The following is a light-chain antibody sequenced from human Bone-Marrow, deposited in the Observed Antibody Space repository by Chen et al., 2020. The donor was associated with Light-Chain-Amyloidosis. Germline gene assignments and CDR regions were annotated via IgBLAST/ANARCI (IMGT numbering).Light chain of an antibody. CDR3: SSYTITNTLV. Sequence: QSALTQPASVSGSPGQAINISCTGTSSDVGCDNHVSWYQQHPDKAPKLMIYEVTNRPSWVPDRFSGSKSDNTASLTISGLQTEDEADYFCSSYTITNTLVFGSGTRVTVL. V-gene: IGLV2-14*01. CDR2: EVT. CDR1: SSDVGCDNH. J-gene: IGLJ1*01.